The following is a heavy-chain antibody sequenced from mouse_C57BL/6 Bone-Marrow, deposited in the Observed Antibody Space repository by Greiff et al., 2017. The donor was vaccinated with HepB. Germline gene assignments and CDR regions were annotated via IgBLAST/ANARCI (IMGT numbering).Heavy chain of an antibody. J-gene: IGHJ4*01. CDR2: INPYNGGT. D-gene: IGHD2-5*01. Sequence: VQLQQSGPVLVKPGASVKMSCKASGYTFTDYYVNWVKQSHGKSLEWIGVINPYNGGTSYNQKFKGKATLTVDKSSSTAYMELNSLTSEDSAVYYCAYYSNYDAMDYWGQGTSVTVSS. V-gene: IGHV1-19*01. CDR1: GYTFTDYY. CDR3: AYYSNYDAMDY.